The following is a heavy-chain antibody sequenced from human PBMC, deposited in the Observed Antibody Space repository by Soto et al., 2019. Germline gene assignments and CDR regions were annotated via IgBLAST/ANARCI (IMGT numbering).Heavy chain of an antibody. CDR3: ARGLRTLDP. J-gene: IGHJ5*02. V-gene: IGHV4-34*01. CDR2: INHSGST. CDR1: GWSFSGYY. Sequence: XETLSLTCAVDGWSFSGYYWSWIRQPPGKGLDWIGEINHSGSTNYNPSLKSRVTISVDTSKNQFSLKLSSVTAADTAVYYCARGLRTLDPWGQGTLVTVSS.